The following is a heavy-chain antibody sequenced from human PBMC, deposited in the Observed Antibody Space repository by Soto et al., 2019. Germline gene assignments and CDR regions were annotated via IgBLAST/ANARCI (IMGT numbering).Heavy chain of an antibody. D-gene: IGHD3-22*01. CDR3: AKDQFSDSNGYYYVGYCDS. J-gene: IGHJ4*02. CDR2: ISGNSGST. V-gene: IGHV3-23*01. Sequence: GGSLSLSCAASGFTFSSFALSWLRQAPGKGLEWVSTISGNSGSTYYADSVKGRFTISRDNSKNTLYLQMNNLRAEDTAVYYCAKDQFSDSNGYYYVGYCDSWGQGTLVTSP. CDR1: GFTFSSFA.